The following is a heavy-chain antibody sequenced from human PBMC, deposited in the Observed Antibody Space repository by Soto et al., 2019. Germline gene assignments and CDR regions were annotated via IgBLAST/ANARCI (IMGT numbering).Heavy chain of an antibody. CDR2: IYYSGST. V-gene: IGHV4-31*03. J-gene: IGHJ4*02. CDR3: ARSLEGKSNFDY. CDR1: GGSISSGGYY. Sequence: SETLSLTCTVSGGSISSGGYYWSWIRQHPGKGLEWIGYIYYSGSTYYNPSLKSRVTISVSRSKNQFSLKLSSVTAADTAVYYCARSLEGKSNFDYWGQGTLVTVSS.